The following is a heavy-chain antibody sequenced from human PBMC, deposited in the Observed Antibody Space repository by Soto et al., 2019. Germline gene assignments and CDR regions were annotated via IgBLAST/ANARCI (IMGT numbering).Heavy chain of an antibody. Sequence: GGLVKVSCKASGYTFTNSGISWVRQAPGQGLEWMGWIGAYNGHTKYAQKLQGRVTMTTDTSTSTAYMELRSLKSDDTAVYYCAREDYYDSSGYLPVRYYFGMDVWGQGTTVTVSS. CDR3: AREDYYDSSGYLPVRYYFGMDV. CDR1: GYTFTNSG. CDR2: IGAYNGHT. J-gene: IGHJ6*02. V-gene: IGHV1-18*01. D-gene: IGHD3-22*01.